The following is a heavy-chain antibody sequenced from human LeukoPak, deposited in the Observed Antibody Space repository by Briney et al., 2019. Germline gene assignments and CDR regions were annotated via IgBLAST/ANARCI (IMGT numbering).Heavy chain of an antibody. CDR3: ATGGVMYYDILTGYYKVPAFDY. Sequence: GGSLRLSCAASVFTFSNYAMSWVRHAPGTGLEWVSAISGSGGSTYYADSVKGRFTISRDNSKNTLYLQMNSLRAEDTAVYYCATGGVMYYDILTGYYKVPAFDYWGQGTLVTVSS. D-gene: IGHD3-9*01. CDR2: ISGSGGST. J-gene: IGHJ4*02. V-gene: IGHV3-23*01. CDR1: VFTFSNYA.